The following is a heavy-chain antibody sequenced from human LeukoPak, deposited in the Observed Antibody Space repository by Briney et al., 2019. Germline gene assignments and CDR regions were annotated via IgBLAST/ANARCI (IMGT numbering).Heavy chain of an antibody. CDR1: GFTFSSYW. V-gene: IGHV3-7*03. CDR2: IQQDGSEK. CDR3: ARALSTSWYDAFDI. Sequence: GGSLRLSCAASGFTFSSYWMSWVRQAPGKGLEWVSNIQQDGSEKYYADSVKGRFTISRDNAKNSLYLQMNSLRVEDTAVYYCARALSTSWYDAFDIWGQGTMVTVSS. D-gene: IGHD2-2*01. J-gene: IGHJ3*02.